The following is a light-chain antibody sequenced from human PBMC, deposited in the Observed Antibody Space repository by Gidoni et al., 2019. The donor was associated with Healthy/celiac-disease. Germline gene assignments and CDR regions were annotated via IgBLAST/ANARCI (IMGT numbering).Light chain of an antibody. V-gene: IGKV4-1*01. J-gene: IGKJ1*01. Sequence: DIVMTQSPDSLAVSLGERATINCKSSQSVLYSSNNKNYLAWYQQKPGQPPKLLIYLASTRESGVPDRFSGGGSGTDFTLTISSLQAEDVAVYYCQQYYSTPVAFGQGTKVEIK. CDR1: QSVLYSSNNKNY. CDR2: LAS. CDR3: QQYYSTPVA.